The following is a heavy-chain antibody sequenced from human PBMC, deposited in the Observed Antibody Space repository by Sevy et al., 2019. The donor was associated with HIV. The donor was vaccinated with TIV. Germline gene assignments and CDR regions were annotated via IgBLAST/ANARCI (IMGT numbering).Heavy chain of an antibody. J-gene: IGHJ5*02. Sequence: GGSLRLSCAASGFTFSSYSMNWVRQAPGKGLEWVSSISSSSSYIYYADSVKGRFTISRDNAKNSLYLQMNSLRAEDTAVHYCARDPRTSYCSSTSCYTGWFDPWGQGTLVTVSS. CDR3: ARDPRTSYCSSTSCYTGWFDP. D-gene: IGHD2-2*02. V-gene: IGHV3-21*01. CDR1: GFTFSSYS. CDR2: ISSSSSYI.